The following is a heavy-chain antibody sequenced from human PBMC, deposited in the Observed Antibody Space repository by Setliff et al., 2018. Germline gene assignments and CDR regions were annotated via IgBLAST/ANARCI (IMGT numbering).Heavy chain of an antibody. V-gene: IGHV4-34*01. J-gene: IGHJ2*01. Sequence: PSETLSLTCAASGGSFSDYYWTWIRQPPGKGLEWIGEINHSGSTNYNPSLKSRVTVSLDSSKNHFSLELTSVTAADTAVYFCARSRTTAVKGGVFAVWGRGTLVTVSS. CDR2: INHSGST. CDR1: GGSFSDYY. CDR3: ARSRTTAVKGGVFAV. D-gene: IGHD1-7*01.